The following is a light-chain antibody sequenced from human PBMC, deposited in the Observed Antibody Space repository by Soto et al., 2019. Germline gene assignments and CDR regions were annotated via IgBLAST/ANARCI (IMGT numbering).Light chain of an antibody. J-gene: IGLJ2*01. CDR1: SSDVGRYNL. V-gene: IGLV2-23*02. Sequence: QSALTQPASVSGSPGQSITISCTGTSSDVGRYNLVSWYQQHPGKAPKLMISEVTKRPSGVSNRFSGSKSGNTASLTISGLQAEDEADYYCCSYVGGYTLVFGGGTKVTVL. CDR3: CSYVGGYTLV. CDR2: EVT.